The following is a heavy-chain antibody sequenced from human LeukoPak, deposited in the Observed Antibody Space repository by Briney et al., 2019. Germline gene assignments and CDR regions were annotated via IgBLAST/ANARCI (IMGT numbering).Heavy chain of an antibody. V-gene: IGHV4-39*07. J-gene: IGHJ4*02. D-gene: IGHD3-22*01. CDR2: IYYSGST. CDR1: GGSISSSSYY. CDR3: ARDRAYYYDSSGYYAAFDY. Sequence: PSETLSLTCTVSGGSISSSSYYWGWLRQPPGKGLEWIGSIYYSGSTYYNPSLKSRVTISVETSKNQFSLKLSSVTAADTAVYYCARDRAYYYDSSGYYAAFDYWGQGTLVTVSS.